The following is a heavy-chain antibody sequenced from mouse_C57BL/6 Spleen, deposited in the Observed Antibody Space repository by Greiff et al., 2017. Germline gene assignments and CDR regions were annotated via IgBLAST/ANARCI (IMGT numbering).Heavy chain of an antibody. CDR1: GFTFNTYA. D-gene: IGHD1-1*01. Sequence: EVQLVESGGGLVQPKGSLKLSCAASGFTFNTYAMHWVRQAPGKGLEWVARIRSKSSNYATYYADSVKDRFTISRDDSQSMLYLQMNNLKTEDTAMYYCVREIALYYYGSSHFDYWGQGTTLTVSS. J-gene: IGHJ2*01. CDR2: IRSKSSNYAT. V-gene: IGHV10-3*01. CDR3: VREIALYYYGSSHFDY.